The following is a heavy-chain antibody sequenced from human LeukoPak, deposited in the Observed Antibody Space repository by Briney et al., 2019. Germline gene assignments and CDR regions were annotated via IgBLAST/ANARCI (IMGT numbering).Heavy chain of an antibody. CDR2: MNPNSGNT. D-gene: IGHD5-18*01. Sequence: GASVKVSCKASGYTFTSYDINWVRQAPGQGLQWMGWMNPNSGNTGYAQKFQGRVTMTRNTSISTAYMELSSLRSEDTAVYYCARDREDTAMVSYGMDVWGQGTTVTVSS. V-gene: IGHV1-8*01. J-gene: IGHJ6*02. CDR3: ARDREDTAMVSYGMDV. CDR1: GYTFTSYD.